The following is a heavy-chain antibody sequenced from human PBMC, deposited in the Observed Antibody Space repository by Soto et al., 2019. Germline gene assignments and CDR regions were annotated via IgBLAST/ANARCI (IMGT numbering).Heavy chain of an antibody. CDR1: GFTFSSYA. CDR3: AKIGRSTPSPLTTVSAIYYYYGMDV. J-gene: IGHJ6*02. CDR2: ISGSGGST. V-gene: IGHV3-23*01. Sequence: PGGSLRLSCAASGFTFSSYAMSWVRQAPGKGLEWVSAISGSGGSTYYADSVKGRFTISRDNSKNTLYLQMNSLRAEDTAVYYCAKIGRSTPSPLTTVSAIYYYYGMDVWGQGTTVTVSS. D-gene: IGHD4-4*01.